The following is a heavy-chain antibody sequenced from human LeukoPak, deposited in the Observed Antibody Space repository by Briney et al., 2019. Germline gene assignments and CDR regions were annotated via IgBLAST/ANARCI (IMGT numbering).Heavy chain of an antibody. CDR3: ARAIYDSSGYYLDY. D-gene: IGHD3-22*01. CDR1: GFTFSSYG. Sequence: PGGSLRLSCAASGFTFSSYGMHWVRQAPGKGLEWVAVISYDGSNKYYADSVKGRFTISRKNAKNSLYLQMNSLRAGDTAVYYCARAIYDSSGYYLDYWGQGTLVTVSS. J-gene: IGHJ4*02. V-gene: IGHV3-30*03. CDR2: ISYDGSNK.